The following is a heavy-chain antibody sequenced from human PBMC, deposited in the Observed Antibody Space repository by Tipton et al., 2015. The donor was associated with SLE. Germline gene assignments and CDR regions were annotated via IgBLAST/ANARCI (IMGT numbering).Heavy chain of an antibody. D-gene: IGHD3-10*01. Sequence: SLRLSCVASGFTFSSYWMSWVRQVPGKGLEWVANIKQDGSEKYYVDSVKGRFTISRDNAKNSLYPQMNSLRAEDTAVYYCARDGWDYWGQGTLVTVSS. J-gene: IGHJ4*02. CDR3: ARDGWDY. CDR2: IKQDGSEK. V-gene: IGHV3-7*03. CDR1: GFTFSSYW.